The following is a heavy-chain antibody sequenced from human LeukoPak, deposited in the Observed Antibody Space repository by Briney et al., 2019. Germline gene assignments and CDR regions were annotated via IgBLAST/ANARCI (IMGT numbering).Heavy chain of an antibody. CDR1: GFTFSSYE. V-gene: IGHV3-48*03. CDR2: TSSSGSTI. Sequence: GGSLRLSCAASGFTFSSYEMNWVRQAPGKGLEWVSYTSSSGSTIYYADSVKGRFTISRDNAKNSLYLQMNSLRAEDTAVYYCARVQWAYGSGSYPDYWGQGTLVTVSS. J-gene: IGHJ4*02. D-gene: IGHD3-10*01. CDR3: ARVQWAYGSGSYPDY.